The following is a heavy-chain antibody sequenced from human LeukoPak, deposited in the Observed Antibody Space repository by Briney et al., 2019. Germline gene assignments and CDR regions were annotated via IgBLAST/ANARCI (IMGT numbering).Heavy chain of an antibody. V-gene: IGHV4-39*07. J-gene: IGHJ4*02. D-gene: IGHD2-2*01. CDR2: IYYSGST. CDR1: GGSISSSSYY. Sequence: SETLSLTCTVSGGSISSSSYYWGWIRQPPGKGLEWIGSIYYSGSTYYNPSLKSRVTISVDTSKNQFSLKLTSVTAADTALYYCARGGYCSSTSCYVFDSWGQGTLVTVSS. CDR3: ARGGYCSSTSCYVFDS.